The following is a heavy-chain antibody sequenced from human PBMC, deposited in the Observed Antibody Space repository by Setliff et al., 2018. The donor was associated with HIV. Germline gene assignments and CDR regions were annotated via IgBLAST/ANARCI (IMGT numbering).Heavy chain of an antibody. CDR3: ASHAKTVDTGLFDY. CDR2: INPTAGST. D-gene: IGHD3-9*01. J-gene: IGHJ4*02. Sequence: ASVKVSCKASADIFNAYYVHWVRQAPGQGLEWLGVINPTAGSTTLAQRFQGRLTVTRDASTKTVYMELSSLRSGDAAVYYCASHAKTVDTGLFDYWGQGTLVTVSS. CDR1: ADIFNAYY. V-gene: IGHV1-46*02.